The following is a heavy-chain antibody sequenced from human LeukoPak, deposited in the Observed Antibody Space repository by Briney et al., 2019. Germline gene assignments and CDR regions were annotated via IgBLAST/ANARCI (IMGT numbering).Heavy chain of an antibody. CDR1: GYTLTELS. D-gene: IGHD1-26*01. CDR2: FDPEDGET. V-gene: IGHV1-24*01. J-gene: IGHJ4*02. CDR3: ATDSSGWELLDY. Sequence: ASVKVSCKVSGYTLTELSMHWVRQAPGKGLEWMGGFDPEDGETIYAQKFQGRVTMTEDTSTDTAYMELSSLRSEDTAVYYCATDSSGWELLDYWGQGTLVTVSS.